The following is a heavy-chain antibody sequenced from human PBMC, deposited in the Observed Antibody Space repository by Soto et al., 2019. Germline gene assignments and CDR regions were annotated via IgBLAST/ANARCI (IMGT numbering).Heavy chain of an antibody. Sequence: GASVTVSCKASGYTLTSYGINWVRQDPGQGLEWMGGFDPEDGKTNYAQKLQGRVTMTADESTSTAHMELSSLRSEDTAVYYCARDAFYYYDSSGYYFAYWGQGTLVTVSS. D-gene: IGHD3-22*01. CDR2: FDPEDGKT. CDR1: GYTLTSYG. J-gene: IGHJ4*02. CDR3: ARDAFYYYDSSGYYFAY. V-gene: IGHV1-18*01.